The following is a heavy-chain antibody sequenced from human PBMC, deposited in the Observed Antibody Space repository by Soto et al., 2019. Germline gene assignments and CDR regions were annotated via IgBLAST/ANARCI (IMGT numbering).Heavy chain of an antibody. V-gene: IGHV4-31*03. D-gene: IGHD3-16*01. Sequence: QVQLQESGPGLVKPSQTLSLTCTVSGGSISSGGYYWSWIRQHPGKGLEWIGYIYYSGSTYYNPSLQSRVSISVDTSKNQFSLKLSSVTAADTAVYYCARGGRWLQYWYFDLWGRGTLVTVSS. CDR1: GGSISSGGYY. J-gene: IGHJ2*01. CDR3: ARGGRWLQYWYFDL. CDR2: IYYSGST.